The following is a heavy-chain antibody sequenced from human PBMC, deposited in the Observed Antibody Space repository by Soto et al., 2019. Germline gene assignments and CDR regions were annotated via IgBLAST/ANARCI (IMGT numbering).Heavy chain of an antibody. J-gene: IGHJ3*02. CDR2: ISSSSSTI. CDR3: ARDRPTLGMKYYDFWSGYSDAFDI. D-gene: IGHD3-3*01. V-gene: IGHV3-48*02. CDR1: GFTFSSYS. Sequence: GGSLRLSCAASGFTFSSYSMNWVRQAPGKGLEWVSYISSSSSTIYYADSVKGRFTISRDNAKNSLYLQMNSLRDEDTAVYYCARDRPTLGMKYYDFWSGYSDAFDIWGQGTMVTVSS.